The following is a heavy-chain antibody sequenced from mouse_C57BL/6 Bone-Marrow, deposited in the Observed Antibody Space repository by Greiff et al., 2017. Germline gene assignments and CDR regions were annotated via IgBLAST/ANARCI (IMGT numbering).Heavy chain of an antibody. Sequence: VQLHQSGPELVKPGASVKISCKASGYTFTDYYMNWVKQSPGKSLEWIGDINPNNGGTSYNQKFKGKATLTVDKSSSTAYMELRSLTSEDSAVYYCARPITTVVATDYWGQGTTLTVSS. J-gene: IGHJ2*01. V-gene: IGHV1-26*01. CDR2: INPNNGGT. CDR1: GYTFTDYY. CDR3: ARPITTVVATDY. D-gene: IGHD1-1*01.